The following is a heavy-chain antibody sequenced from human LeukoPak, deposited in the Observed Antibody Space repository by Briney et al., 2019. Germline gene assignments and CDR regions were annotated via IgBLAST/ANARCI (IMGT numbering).Heavy chain of an antibody. D-gene: IGHD4-11*01. CDR2: IKGDVGDQ. J-gene: IGHJ4*02. V-gene: IGHV3-23*01. CDR3: AQGGDDYTPFYT. Sequence: GGSLRLSCAASGFTFTTSAMGWVRQAPGKGLEWVSSIKGDVGDQFYAYAVRGRFTIFRDESKNTLFLQLNSLRAEDTAVYFCAQGGDDYTPFYTWGQGTLVTVSS. CDR1: GFTFTTSA.